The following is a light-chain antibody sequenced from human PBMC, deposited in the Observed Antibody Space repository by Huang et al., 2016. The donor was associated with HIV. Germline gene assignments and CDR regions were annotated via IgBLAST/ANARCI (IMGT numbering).Light chain of an antibody. CDR3: QQYNNWPIFT. Sequence: DIVMTQSPATLSVSPGERATLSCRASQSVGDNLAWYQHKPGQAPRLLIYGASTRATAIPSRLSGSGSGTEFTLTINSLQSEDSAVYHCQQYNNWPIFTFGPGTKVDIK. CDR2: GAS. CDR1: QSVGDN. J-gene: IGKJ3*01. V-gene: IGKV3-15*01.